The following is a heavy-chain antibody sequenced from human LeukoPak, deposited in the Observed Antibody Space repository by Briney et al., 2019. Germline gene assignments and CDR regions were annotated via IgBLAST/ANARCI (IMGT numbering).Heavy chain of an antibody. Sequence: GGSLSLSCAASGFTFSSYAMHWVRQAPGKGLEWVAVISYDGSNKYYADSVKGRFTVSRDNSKNTLYLQMNSVRAEDTAVYYCAKDVRYGSGFVYYGMDVWGKGTTVTVSS. V-gene: IGHV3-30*18. CDR2: ISYDGSNK. J-gene: IGHJ6*04. CDR1: GFTFSSYA. CDR3: AKDVRYGSGFVYYGMDV. D-gene: IGHD3-10*01.